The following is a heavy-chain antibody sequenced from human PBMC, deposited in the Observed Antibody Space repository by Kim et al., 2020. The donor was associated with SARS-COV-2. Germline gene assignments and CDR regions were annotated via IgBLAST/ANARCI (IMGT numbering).Heavy chain of an antibody. Sequence: ASVKVSCKASGYTFANYGLHSVRQAPGQGLEWMAWINAGSGRTVFSQNFQGRVIITWDTSASTAYMELSSLQSEDTAVYYCARELYGSGTFDFWGQGTLV. CDR1: GYTFANYG. CDR2: INAGSGRT. V-gene: IGHV1-3*01. CDR3: ARELYGSGTFDF. D-gene: IGHD3-10*01. J-gene: IGHJ4*02.